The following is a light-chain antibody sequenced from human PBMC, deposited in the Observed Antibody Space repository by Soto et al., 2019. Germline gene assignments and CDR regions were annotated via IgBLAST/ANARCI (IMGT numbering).Light chain of an antibody. CDR1: SSNIGSNT. CDR3: AAWDDSLNGVV. Sequence: QSALTQPPSASGTPGQRVTISCSGSSSNIGSNTVNWYQQLPGTAPKLLIYSNNQRPSGVPDRFSGSKSGTSASLAISGPRSEDEADYYCAAWDDSLNGVVFGGGTKLTVL. CDR2: SNN. V-gene: IGLV1-44*01. J-gene: IGLJ2*01.